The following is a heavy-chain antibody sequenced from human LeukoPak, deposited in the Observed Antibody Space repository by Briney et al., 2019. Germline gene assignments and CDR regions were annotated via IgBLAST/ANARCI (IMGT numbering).Heavy chain of an antibody. CDR1: GFTFSSYW. V-gene: IGHV3-7*03. CDR2: INHNGNVN. CDR3: ARGGGLDV. D-gene: IGHD3-16*01. Sequence: GGSLRLSCAASGFTFSSYWMNWARQAPGKGLEWVAGINHNGNVNYYVDSVNGRFTISRDNAKNSLYLQMSNLRAEDTAVYFCARGGGLDVWGQGATVTVSS. J-gene: IGHJ6*02.